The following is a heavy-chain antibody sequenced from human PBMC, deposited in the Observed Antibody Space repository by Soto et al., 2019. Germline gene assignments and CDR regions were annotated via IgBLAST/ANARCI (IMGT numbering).Heavy chain of an antibody. V-gene: IGHV1-3*01. CDR2: INPDNGNT. D-gene: IGHD2-15*01. J-gene: IGHJ5*02. CDR3: ARGIATGQLDP. Sequence: QVQLVQSGAEVKKPGASVKISCKASGYTFTRYTMNWVRQAPGQRLEWMGWINPDNGNTKSSQKFQDRVIITRDTSASTAYMDLSSLRSEEKAVYYCARGIATGQLDPWGQGTLVTVSS. CDR1: GYTFTRYT.